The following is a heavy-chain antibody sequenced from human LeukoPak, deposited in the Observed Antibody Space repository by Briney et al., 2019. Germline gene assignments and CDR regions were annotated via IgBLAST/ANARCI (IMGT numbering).Heavy chain of an antibody. V-gene: IGHV4-59*08. CDR3: ARGGYSSGWYYFDY. J-gene: IGHJ4*02. Sequence: SETLSLTCTVSGGSISSYYWSWIRQPPGKGLEWIGYIYYSGSTNYNPSLKSRVTISVDTSKNQFSLRLSSVTAADTAVYYCARGGYSSGWYYFDYWGQGTLVTVSS. D-gene: IGHD6-19*01. CDR1: GGSISSYY. CDR2: IYYSGST.